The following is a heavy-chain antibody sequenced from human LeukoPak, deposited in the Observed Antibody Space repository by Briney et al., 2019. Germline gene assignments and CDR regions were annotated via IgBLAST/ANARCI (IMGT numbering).Heavy chain of an antibody. CDR3: AKDEHYFDWDYYDY. CDR2: IRYDGTNK. V-gene: IGHV3-30*02. Sequence: GGSLRLSCAASGFTFSSNGMHWVRQAPGKGLEWVAFIRYDGTNKYYADSVTGRFTISRDNSKNTLYLQMSSLRADDTAVYYCAKDEHYFDWDYYDYWGQGTLVTVSS. J-gene: IGHJ4*02. CDR1: GFTFSSNG. D-gene: IGHD3-9*01.